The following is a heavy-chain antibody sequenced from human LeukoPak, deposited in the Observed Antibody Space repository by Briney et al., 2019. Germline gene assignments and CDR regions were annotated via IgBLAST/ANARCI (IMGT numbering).Heavy chain of an antibody. V-gene: IGHV3-7*03. Sequence: GGSLRLSCAVSGFTFSGFWMSWSRQAPGKGLEWVASINSDGSEGYYADVVKGRFTISRDNAKNSLYLQINSLRAEDMAVYYCARSSYSSSSSVWGQGTMVTVSS. CDR1: GFTFSGFW. CDR2: INSDGSEG. D-gene: IGHD6-6*01. CDR3: ARSSYSSSSSV. J-gene: IGHJ3*01.